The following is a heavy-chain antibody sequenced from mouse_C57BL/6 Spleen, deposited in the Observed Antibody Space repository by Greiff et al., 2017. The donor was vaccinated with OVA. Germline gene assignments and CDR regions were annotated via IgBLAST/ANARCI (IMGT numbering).Heavy chain of an antibody. J-gene: IGHJ4*01. CDR3: ARSLLYDGYYYYAMDY. CDR1: GYAFSSSW. Sequence: QVQLQQSGPELVKPGASVKISCKASGYAFSSSWMNWVKQRPGKGLEWIGRIYPGDGDTNYNGKFKGKATLTADKSSSTAYMQLSSLTSEDSAVYFCARSLLYDGYYYYAMDYWGQGTSVTVSS. D-gene: IGHD2-3*01. V-gene: IGHV1-82*01. CDR2: IYPGDGDT.